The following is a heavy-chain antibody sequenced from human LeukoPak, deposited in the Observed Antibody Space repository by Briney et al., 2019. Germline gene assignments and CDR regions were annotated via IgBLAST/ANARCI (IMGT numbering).Heavy chain of an antibody. V-gene: IGHV1-69*05. CDR1: GGTFSSYA. J-gene: IGHJ6*03. D-gene: IGHD1-14*01. Sequence: SVKVSCKASGGTFSSYAISWVRQAPGQGLEWMGGIIPIFGTANYARKFQGRVTITTDESTSTAYMELSSLRSEDTAVYYCARAKDRALNYYYYMDVWGKGTTVTVSS. CDR3: ARAKDRALNYYYYMDV. CDR2: IIPIFGTA.